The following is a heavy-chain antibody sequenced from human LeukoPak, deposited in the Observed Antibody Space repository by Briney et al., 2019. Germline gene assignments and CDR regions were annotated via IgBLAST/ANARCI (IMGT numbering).Heavy chain of an antibody. J-gene: IGHJ4*02. Sequence: GGSLRLSCAASGFTLSSYWMSWVRQAPGKGLEWVANIKQDGSVKYYVDSVKGRFTISRDNAKNSLYLQMNSLRAEDTAVYYCARTNSQAYYYDSSGYYSENYYFDYWGQGTLVTVSS. V-gene: IGHV3-7*01. D-gene: IGHD3-22*01. CDR1: GFTLSSYW. CDR2: IKQDGSVK. CDR3: ARTNSQAYYYDSSGYYSENYYFDY.